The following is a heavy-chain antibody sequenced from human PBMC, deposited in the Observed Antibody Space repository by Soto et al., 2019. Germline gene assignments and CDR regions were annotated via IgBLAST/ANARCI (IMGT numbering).Heavy chain of an antibody. CDR1: GGSVISGSYY. V-gene: IGHV4-39*07. CDR2: IYHSGTT. D-gene: IGHD6-19*01. J-gene: IGHJ4*02. CDR3: ARVASGLFRKYYFDY. Sequence: SWPLSLTCTVSGGSVISGSYYWSWIRQPPGRGLEWVASIYHSGTTYYNPSLKSRVTISVDTSKNQFSLNLRSVTAADSAVYYCARVASGLFRKYYFDYWGQGTLVTVSA.